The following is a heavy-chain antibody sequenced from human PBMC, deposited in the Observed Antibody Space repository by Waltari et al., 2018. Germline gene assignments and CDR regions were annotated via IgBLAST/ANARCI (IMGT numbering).Heavy chain of an antibody. CDR3: VRDLNWGFDS. CDR1: GFTFTSHH. D-gene: IGHD7-27*01. V-gene: IGHV3-48*03. Sequence: EVRLVESGGGLLHPGGTLRLPCEASGFTFTSHHLNWIRQAPGKGLEWLSYISSTFEIHYADSVKGRLTVSRDNARNSVFLEMSSLRADDTAVYYCVRDLNWGFDSWGQGTLVTVSS. CDR2: ISSTFEI. J-gene: IGHJ4*02.